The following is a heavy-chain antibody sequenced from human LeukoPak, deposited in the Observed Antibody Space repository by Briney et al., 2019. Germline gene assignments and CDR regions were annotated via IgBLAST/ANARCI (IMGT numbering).Heavy chain of an antibody. V-gene: IGHV1-8*01. CDR3: AKDQEDVVVPAAPGY. CDR1: GYTFTSYD. CDR2: MNPNSGNT. D-gene: IGHD2-2*01. J-gene: IGHJ4*02. Sequence: ASVKVSCKASGYTFTSYDINWVRQATGQGLEWMGWMNPNSGNTGYAQKFQGRVTMTRNTSISTAYMELSSLRSEDTAVYYCAKDQEDVVVPAAPGYWGQGTLVTVSS.